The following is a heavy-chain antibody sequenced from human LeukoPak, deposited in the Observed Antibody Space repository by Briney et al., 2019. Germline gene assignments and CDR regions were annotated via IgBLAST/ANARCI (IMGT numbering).Heavy chain of an antibody. CDR1: GGSISSGSYY. D-gene: IGHD3-16*01. CDR2: IYTSGST. Sequence: PSQTLSLTCTVSGGSISSGSYYWSWIRQPAGKGLEWIGRIYTSGSTNYNPSLKSRVTISVDTSKNQFSLKLSSVTAADTAVYYRARMMTFFDPWGQGTLVTVSS. J-gene: IGHJ5*02. V-gene: IGHV4-61*02. CDR3: ARMMTFFDP.